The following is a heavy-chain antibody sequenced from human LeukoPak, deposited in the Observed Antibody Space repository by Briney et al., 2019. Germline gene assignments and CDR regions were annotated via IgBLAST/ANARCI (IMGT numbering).Heavy chain of an antibody. J-gene: IGHJ6*03. Sequence: ASVKVSCKASGYTFTGHYMHWVRQAPGQGLEWMGWINPNSGGTNYAQKFQGRVTMTRDTSISTAYMELSRLRSDDTAVYYCARAHSSGWYDMDVWGKGTTVTVSS. D-gene: IGHD6-19*01. CDR2: INPNSGGT. CDR1: GYTFTGHY. V-gene: IGHV1-2*02. CDR3: ARAHSSGWYDMDV.